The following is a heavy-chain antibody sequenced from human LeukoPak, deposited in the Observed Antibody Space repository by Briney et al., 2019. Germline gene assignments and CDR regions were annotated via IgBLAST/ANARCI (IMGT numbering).Heavy chain of an antibody. Sequence: GGSLRLSCAVSGFTFSNYWMSWVRQAPGKGLEWVSAISGSGGSTYYADSVKGRFTISRDNSKNTLYLQMNSLRAEDTAVYYCAKNLAVAAPGDYWGQGTLVTVSS. J-gene: IGHJ4*02. V-gene: IGHV3-23*01. CDR2: ISGSGGST. CDR1: GFTFSNYW. D-gene: IGHD6-19*01. CDR3: AKNLAVAAPGDY.